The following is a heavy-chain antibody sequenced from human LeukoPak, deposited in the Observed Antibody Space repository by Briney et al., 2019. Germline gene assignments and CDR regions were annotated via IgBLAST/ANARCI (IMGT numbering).Heavy chain of an antibody. D-gene: IGHD3-10*01. V-gene: IGHV1-46*01. CDR2: INPSGGST. Sequence: ASVKVSCKASGYTFTSYYMHWVRQAPGQGLEWMGIINPSGGSTIYAQKFQGRVTMTEDTSTDTAYMELSSLRSEDTAVYYCATESMVRGVRYYFDYWGQGTLVTVSS. J-gene: IGHJ4*02. CDR3: ATESMVRGVRYYFDY. CDR1: GYTFTSYY.